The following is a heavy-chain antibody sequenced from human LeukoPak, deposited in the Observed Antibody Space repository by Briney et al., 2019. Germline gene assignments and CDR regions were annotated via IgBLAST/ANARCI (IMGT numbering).Heavy chain of an antibody. Sequence: ASVKVSCKASGYTFSSYGMNWVRQAPGQGLEWMGWINTNTGNPTYAQGFTGRFVFSLDTSVTTTYLQISSLKAEGTAVYYCARGDPGSANPAVPGLYWGQGTLVTVSS. CDR3: ARGDPGSANPAVPGLY. J-gene: IGHJ4*02. V-gene: IGHV7-4-1*02. CDR2: INTNTGNP. CDR1: GYTFSSYG. D-gene: IGHD6-19*01.